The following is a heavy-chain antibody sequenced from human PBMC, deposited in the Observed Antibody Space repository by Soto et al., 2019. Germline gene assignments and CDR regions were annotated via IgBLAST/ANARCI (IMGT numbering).Heavy chain of an antibody. V-gene: IGHV1-69*13. D-gene: IGHD3-3*01. CDR1: GGTFSSYA. J-gene: IGHJ6*02. CDR3: ARGGTIFGVVTLGTYYYYYGMDV. Sequence: SVKVSCKASGGTFSSYAISWVRQAPGQGLEWMGWIIPIFGTANYAQKFQGRVTITADESTSTAYMELSSLRSEDTAVYYCARGGTIFGVVTLGTYYYYYGMDVWGQGTTVTVSS. CDR2: IIPIFGTA.